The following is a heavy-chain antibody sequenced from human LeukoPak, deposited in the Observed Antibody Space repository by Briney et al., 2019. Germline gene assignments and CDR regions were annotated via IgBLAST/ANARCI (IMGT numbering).Heavy chain of an antibody. CDR2: FGTRGTSI. J-gene: IGHJ4*02. Sequence: GGSLRLSCTASGFTFSGYSMNRIRQAPGKGLEWVSSFGTRGTSIYHAGSVKGRFAISRDNAKNSLYLQMNSLRAEDTALYYCAREVSEGFDFWGQGTLVTVSS. CDR3: AREVSEGFDF. CDR1: GFTFSGYS. D-gene: IGHD3-22*01. V-gene: IGHV3-21*01.